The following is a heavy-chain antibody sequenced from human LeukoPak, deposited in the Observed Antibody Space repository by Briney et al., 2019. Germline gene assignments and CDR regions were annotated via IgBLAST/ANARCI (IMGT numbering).Heavy chain of an antibody. D-gene: IGHD3-22*01. J-gene: IGHJ4*02. CDR1: GGSISSYY. CDR2: IYYSGST. CDR3: ARVAYYYDSSGYSYYFDY. V-gene: IGHV4-59*01. Sequence: TSGTLSLTCADSGGSISSYYWSWIRQPPGKGLEWVGYIYYSGSTKYNPSLKSRVTISVDTSKNQFSLKLSSVTAADTAVYYCARVAYYYDSSGYSYYFDYWGQGTLVTVSS.